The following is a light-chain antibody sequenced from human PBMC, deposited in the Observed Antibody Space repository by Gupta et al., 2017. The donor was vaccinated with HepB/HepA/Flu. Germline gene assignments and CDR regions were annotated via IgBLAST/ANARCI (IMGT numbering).Light chain of an antibody. CDR1: NSDVGGYKY. CDR3: SSYTTSSTVV. Sequence: SALPQPDSVSGSPGQSITISCTGTNSDVGGYKYVSWYQQHPGKAHQLIIYDVYNGPSGVSNRFSGSKSGNTASLTISGLQAEDEADYYCSSYTTSSTVVFGGGTKLTVL. CDR2: DVY. V-gene: IGLV2-14*03. J-gene: IGLJ3*02.